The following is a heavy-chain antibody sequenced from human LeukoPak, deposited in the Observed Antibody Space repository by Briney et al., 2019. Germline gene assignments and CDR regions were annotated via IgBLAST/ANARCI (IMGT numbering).Heavy chain of an antibody. D-gene: IGHD3-10*01. CDR1: GGSISSYY. V-gene: IGHV4-59*01. CDR2: IYYSGST. J-gene: IGHJ6*04. CDR3: ARDRGRLGSNYYYGMDV. Sequence: SETLSLTCTVSGGSISSYYWSWIRQPPGKGLEWIGYIYYSGSTNYNPSLKSRVTISVDTSKNQFSLKLSSVTAADTAVYYCARDRGRLGSNYYYGMDVWGIGTTVTVSS.